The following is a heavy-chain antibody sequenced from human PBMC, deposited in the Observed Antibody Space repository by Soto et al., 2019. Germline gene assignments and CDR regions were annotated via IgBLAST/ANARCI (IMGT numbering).Heavy chain of an antibody. J-gene: IGHJ4*02. Sequence: QVTLKESGPVLVNPTETPTLTCPALGFSLSNPRRGGSWIRHPQGKARECLAHIFSNDKKSYSTSLKSRLTISKDTSNSQVVLTMTNMDPVDTATYYCARIPDYYVPPYFDYWGQGTLVTVSS. D-gene: IGHD3-10*02. CDR3: ARIPDYYVPPYFDY. V-gene: IGHV2-26*01. CDR1: GFSLSNPRRG. CDR2: IFSNDKK.